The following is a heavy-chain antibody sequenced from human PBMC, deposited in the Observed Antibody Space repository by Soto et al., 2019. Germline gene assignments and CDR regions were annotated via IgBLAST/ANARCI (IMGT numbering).Heavy chain of an antibody. Sequence: ASVKVSCKAFGYTFTSYDINWVRQASGQGLEWMGWMNPNSDYTGYAQKFQGRVTLTRNTSISTAYMELSSLRSEDTAVYYCARGPQTYCSSTTCFDDAFDIWGQGTMVTVSS. D-gene: IGHD2-2*01. CDR1: GYTFTSYD. CDR2: MNPNSDYT. V-gene: IGHV1-8*01. CDR3: ARGPQTYCSSTTCFDDAFDI. J-gene: IGHJ3*02.